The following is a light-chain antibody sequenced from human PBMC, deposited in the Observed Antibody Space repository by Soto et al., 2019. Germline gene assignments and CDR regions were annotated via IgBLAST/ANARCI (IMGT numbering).Light chain of an antibody. CDR2: GNN. J-gene: IGLJ2*01. CDR1: GSSIGTNT. V-gene: IGLV1-44*01. Sequence: QSVLTQPPSASGTPGQRVTISCSGSGSSIGTNTVNWYRQLPGTAPKLLIYGNNQRPSGVPDRFSGSKSGTSASLAISGLRSEDEAEYYCTAWDGSLNNVLFGGGTQLTV. CDR3: TAWDGSLNNVL.